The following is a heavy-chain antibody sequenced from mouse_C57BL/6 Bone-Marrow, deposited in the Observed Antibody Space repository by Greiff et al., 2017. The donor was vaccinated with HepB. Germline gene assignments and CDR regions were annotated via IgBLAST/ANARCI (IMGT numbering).Heavy chain of an antibody. CDR1: GYTFTDYN. CDR3: ANIYYGLFAY. CDR2: INPNNGGT. Sequence: EVQLQQSGPELVQPGASVKMSCKASGYTFTDYNMHWVKQSHGKSLEWIGYINPNNGGTSYNQKFKGKATLTVNKSSSTAYMELRSLTSEDSAVYYCANIYYGLFAYWGQGTLVTVSA. V-gene: IGHV1-22*01. D-gene: IGHD2-1*01. J-gene: IGHJ3*01.